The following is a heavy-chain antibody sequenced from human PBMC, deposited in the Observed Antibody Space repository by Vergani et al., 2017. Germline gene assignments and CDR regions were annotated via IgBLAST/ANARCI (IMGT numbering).Heavy chain of an antibody. Sequence: QLQLQESGPGLVKPSETLSLTCTVSGGSISSSSYYWGWIRQPPGKGREWLGSIYYSGSTYYNTSLKSRVTRSVDTSKNQFSLKLSSVTSADTAVYYCARDTNDYDSIGYYRTDWYFDVWGRGRLVTVSS. J-gene: IGHJ2*01. D-gene: IGHD3-22*01. V-gene: IGHV4-39*07. CDR2: IYYSGST. CDR3: ARDTNDYDSIGYYRTDWYFDV. CDR1: GGSISSSSYY.